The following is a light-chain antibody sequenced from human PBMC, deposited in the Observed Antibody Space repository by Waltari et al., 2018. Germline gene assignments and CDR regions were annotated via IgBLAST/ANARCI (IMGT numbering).Light chain of an antibody. J-gene: IGLJ3*02. CDR3: QTGGHGTWV. CDR1: SGHSSNV. CDR2: VNRDGSH. V-gene: IGLV4-69*01. Sequence: QLVLTQSPSASASLGASVKLTCTLSSGHSSNVVAWHQQRPEKGPRYLMKVNRDGSHSKGDEIPDRFSDSSAGAERYLTISNLQSEDGADYYCQTGGHGTWVFGGGTKLTVL.